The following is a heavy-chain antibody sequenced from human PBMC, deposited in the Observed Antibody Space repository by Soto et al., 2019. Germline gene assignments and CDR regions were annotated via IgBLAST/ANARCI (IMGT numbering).Heavy chain of an antibody. Sequence: LSLTCTVSTDSSSFTNSYWGWIRQPPGKGLQWIGSSSYNGGTFYNPSLKGRVVISFDTSKKQSSLQVTSVTAADTAVYFCARHRIEVVWRGFDFWGQGSPVTVSS. V-gene: IGHV4-39*01. CDR2: SSYNGGT. CDR3: ARHRIEVVWRGFDF. D-gene: IGHD3-10*01. CDR1: TDSSSFTNSY. J-gene: IGHJ4*02.